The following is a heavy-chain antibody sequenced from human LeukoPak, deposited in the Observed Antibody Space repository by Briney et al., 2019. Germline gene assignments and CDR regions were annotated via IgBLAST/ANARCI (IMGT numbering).Heavy chain of an antibody. Sequence: GSSVKVSCKASGGTFSSYAISWVRQAPGQGLEWMGGIIPIFGTANYAQKFQGRVTITADKSTSPAYMELSSLRSEDTAVYYCARAELLWFGELKYNWFDPWGQGTLVTVSS. J-gene: IGHJ5*02. CDR2: IIPIFGTA. V-gene: IGHV1-69*06. CDR1: GGTFSSYA. D-gene: IGHD3-10*01. CDR3: ARAELLWFGELKYNWFDP.